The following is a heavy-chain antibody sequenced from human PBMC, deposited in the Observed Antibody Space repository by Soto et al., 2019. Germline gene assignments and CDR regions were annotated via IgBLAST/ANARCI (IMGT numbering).Heavy chain of an antibody. D-gene: IGHD2-2*01. CDR3: ASSHYCSSTSCYGRYAFDI. Sequence: ASVKVSCKASGYTFTYRYLHGVRQAPGQALEWMGWITPFNGNTNYAQKFQDRVTITRDRSMSTAYMELSSLRSEDTAMYYCASSHYCSSTSCYGRYAFDIWGQGTMVTVSS. J-gene: IGHJ3*02. V-gene: IGHV1-45*02. CDR1: GYTFTYRY. CDR2: ITPFNGNT.